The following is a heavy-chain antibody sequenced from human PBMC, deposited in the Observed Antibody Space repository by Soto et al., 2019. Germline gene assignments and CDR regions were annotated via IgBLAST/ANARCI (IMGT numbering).Heavy chain of an antibody. V-gene: IGHV4-59*08. Sequence: VQLQESGPGLVKPSETLSLTCTVSGGSISSISNHYCSWIRQPPGKGLEWIGYISYSGSTSYNPSLKSRVIISVDTSKNQVSLNLAAVTAADTAVYYCATQGFGILHGLVDVWGQGTTVTVSS. CDR3: ATQGFGILHGLVDV. CDR1: GGSISSISNHY. D-gene: IGHD3-10*01. CDR2: ISYSGST. J-gene: IGHJ6*02.